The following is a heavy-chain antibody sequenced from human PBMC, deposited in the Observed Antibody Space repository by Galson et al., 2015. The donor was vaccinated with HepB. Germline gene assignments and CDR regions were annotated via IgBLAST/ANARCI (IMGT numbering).Heavy chain of an antibody. V-gene: IGHV1-69*13. CDR3: ARGGPDIVVDAHWFDP. CDR2: IIPILGTA. Sequence: SVKVSCKASGGTFSSYAISWVRQAPGQGLEWMGGIIPILGTANYAQKFQGRVTITADESTSTAYMELSSLRSEDTAVYYCARGGPDIVVDAHWFDPWGQGTLVTVSS. J-gene: IGHJ5*02. D-gene: IGHD2-2*01. CDR1: GGTFSSYA.